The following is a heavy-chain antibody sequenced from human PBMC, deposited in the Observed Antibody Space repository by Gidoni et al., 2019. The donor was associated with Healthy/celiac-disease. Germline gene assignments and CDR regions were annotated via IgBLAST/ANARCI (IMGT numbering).Heavy chain of an antibody. Sequence: QVQLVESGGGVVQPGRSLRLSCAESGFTFSSYGMHWVRQAPGKGLEWVAVIWYDGSNKYYADSVKGRFTISRDNSKNTLYLQMNSLRAEDTAVYYCARDWGYGTENYGMDVWGQGTTVTVSS. J-gene: IGHJ6*02. CDR2: IWYDGSNK. V-gene: IGHV3-33*01. D-gene: IGHD2-15*01. CDR3: ARDWGYGTENYGMDV. CDR1: GFTFSSYG.